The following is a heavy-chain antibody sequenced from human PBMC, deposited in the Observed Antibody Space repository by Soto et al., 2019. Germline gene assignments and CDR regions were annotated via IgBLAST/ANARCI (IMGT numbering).Heavy chain of an antibody. D-gene: IGHD1-26*01. CDR1: GLTFSGYA. J-gene: IGHJ4*02. Sequence: GGSLRLSCAASGLTFSGYAMTWVRQAPGKGLEWVSALTPGGETTYHIDSVKGRFTISRDNAKNTLYLQMNSLTDADTAVYYCAKDSPVSGNYRDLDYWGQGTLVTVSS. CDR3: AKDSPVSGNYRDLDY. V-gene: IGHV3-23*01. CDR2: LTPGGETT.